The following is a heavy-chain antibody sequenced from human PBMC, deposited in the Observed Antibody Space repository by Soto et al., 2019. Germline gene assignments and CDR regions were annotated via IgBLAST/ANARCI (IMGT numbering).Heavy chain of an antibody. D-gene: IGHD6-6*01. CDR3: ARVLSIGREFDY. CDR2: VDPRDGST. J-gene: IGHJ4*02. Sequence: QVQLVQSGAEMTRPGASVILSCKASGYIFTTYSIHWVRQTAGQGLEWMAKVDPRDGSTGYAQKFRGRVSMAWDTSTGTVSMEVSSLTSDDTATYYCARVLSIGREFDYCGQGTQVTVSS. V-gene: IGHV1-46*01. CDR1: GYIFTTYS.